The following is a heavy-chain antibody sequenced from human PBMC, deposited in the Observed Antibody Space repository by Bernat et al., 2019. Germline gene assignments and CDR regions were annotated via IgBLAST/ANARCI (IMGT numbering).Heavy chain of an antibody. J-gene: IGHJ4*02. D-gene: IGHD3-10*01. CDR1: GFTFSSYG. CDR2: IYHDASNK. Sequence: QVQLVESGGGVVQPGRSLRLSCAASGFTFSSYGMHWVRQAPGKGLEWVAVIYHDASNKYYSDFVKGRFTISRDDSKNTLYLQMNSLRPEDTAVYSCARDLFHYYGAPDYWGQGTLVTVSS. V-gene: IGHV3-33*01. CDR3: ARDLFHYYGAPDY.